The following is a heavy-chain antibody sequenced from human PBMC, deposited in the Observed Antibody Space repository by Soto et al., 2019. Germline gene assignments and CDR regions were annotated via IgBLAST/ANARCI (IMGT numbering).Heavy chain of an antibody. CDR1: GDSMTSGRLY. D-gene: IGHD1-1*01. CDR3: ARHGHVRERPFYYYGIDV. V-gene: IGHV4-39*01. J-gene: IGHJ6*02. CDR2: VFYTGST. Sequence: SETLSLTCNVSGDSMTSGRLYWGWFRQPPGKGLEWIGTVFYTGSTYYNSSLKSRVTISVDTSKNRFSLNLRSVTAADTAIYYCARHGHVRERPFYYYGIDVWGQGTTVTVSS.